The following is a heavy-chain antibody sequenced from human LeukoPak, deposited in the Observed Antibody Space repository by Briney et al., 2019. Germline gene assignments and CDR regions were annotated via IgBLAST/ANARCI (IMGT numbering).Heavy chain of an antibody. V-gene: IGHV3-33*08. J-gene: IGHJ4*02. CDR2: IWYDGSNK. CDR1: GFTFSSYA. D-gene: IGHD1-1*01. Sequence: GGSLRLSCAASGFTFSSYAMHWVRQAPGKGLEWVAVIWYDGSNKFYADSAKGRFTVSRDNSKSTLYLQMNSLRAEDTAVFYCARQSPLDLYFDYWGQGTLVTVSS. CDR3: ARQSPLDLYFDY.